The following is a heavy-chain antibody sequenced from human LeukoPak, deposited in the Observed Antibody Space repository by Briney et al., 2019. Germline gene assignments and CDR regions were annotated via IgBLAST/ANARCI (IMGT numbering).Heavy chain of an antibody. D-gene: IGHD4-17*01. Sequence: GGSLRLSCVASGFSFSRFEMNCVRQAPGKGLEWLSYITNTGRTIYYADSVKGRFTLSRDNAKNSLYLHMNSLRGDDTAIYYCARGGAYGMMGYWGQGTLVTVSS. CDR2: ITNTGRTI. CDR1: GFSFSRFE. V-gene: IGHV3-48*03. J-gene: IGHJ4*02. CDR3: ARGGAYGMMGY.